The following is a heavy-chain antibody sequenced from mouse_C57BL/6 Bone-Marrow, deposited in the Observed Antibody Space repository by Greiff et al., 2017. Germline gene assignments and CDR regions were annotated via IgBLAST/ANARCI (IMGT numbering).Heavy chain of an antibody. CDR2: ISGGGGNT. Sequence: EVQLVESGGGLVKPGGSLKLSCAASGFTFSSYTMSWVRQTPEKRLEWVATISGGGGNTYYPDSVKGRFTISRDNAKNTLYLQMSSLRSEDTALYYCARPLLLRDYYAMDYWGQGTSVTVSS. V-gene: IGHV5-9*01. D-gene: IGHD1-1*01. CDR3: ARPLLLRDYYAMDY. CDR1: GFTFSSYT. J-gene: IGHJ4*01.